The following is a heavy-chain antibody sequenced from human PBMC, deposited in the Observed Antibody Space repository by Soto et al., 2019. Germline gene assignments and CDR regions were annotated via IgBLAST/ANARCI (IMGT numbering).Heavy chain of an antibody. J-gene: IGHJ3*02. Sequence: SVKVSCKASGGTFSSYAISWVRQAPGQGLEWMGGIIPIIGRANYAQKFQGRVTITADTSTSTAYMELSRLRSDDTAVYYCASASGSYDAFDIWGQGTMVTVSS. CDR2: IIPIIGRA. D-gene: IGHD1-26*01. CDR3: ASASGSYDAFDI. CDR1: GGTFSSYA. V-gene: IGHV1-69*10.